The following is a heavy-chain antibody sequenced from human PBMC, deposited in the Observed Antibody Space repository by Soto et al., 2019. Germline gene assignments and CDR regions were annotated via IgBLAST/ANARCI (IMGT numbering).Heavy chain of an antibody. Sequence: GASVKVSCKASGYTFTGYYMHWVRQAPGQGHEWMGWINPNSGGTNYAQKFQGWVTMTRDTSISTAYMELSRLRSDDTAVYYCSSSVTTSLDAFDIWGQGTMVTVSS. D-gene: IGHD4-17*01. CDR2: INPNSGGT. J-gene: IGHJ3*02. V-gene: IGHV1-2*04. CDR1: GYTFTGYY. CDR3: SSSVTTSLDAFDI.